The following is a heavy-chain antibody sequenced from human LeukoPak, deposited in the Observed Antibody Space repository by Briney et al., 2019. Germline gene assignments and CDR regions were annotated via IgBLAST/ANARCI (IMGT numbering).Heavy chain of an antibody. V-gene: IGHV3-74*01. CDR3: ARDLVQLWSKGF. J-gene: IGHJ4*02. D-gene: IGHD5-18*01. CDR2: INSDGSST. CDR1: GFTFSSYW. Sequence: GGSLRLSCEASGFTFSSYWMHWVRQAPGKGLVWVSRINSDGSSTTYADSVKGRFTISRDNAKNSLYLQMNSLRAEDTAVYYCARDLVQLWSKGFWGQGTLVTVSS.